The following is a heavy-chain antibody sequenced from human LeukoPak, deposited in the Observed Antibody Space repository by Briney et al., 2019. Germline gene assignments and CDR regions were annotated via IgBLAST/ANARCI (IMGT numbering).Heavy chain of an antibody. Sequence: GASVKVSCKASGYTFTGYYMHWVRQAPGQGLEWMGWINPNSGGTNYAQKFQGRVTMTRDTSISTAYMELSRLRSDDTAVYYCARDRSSDFFVGVAVAGYFDYWGQGTLVTVSS. CDR1: GYTFTGYY. J-gene: IGHJ4*02. V-gene: IGHV1-2*02. D-gene: IGHD6-19*01. CDR2: INPNSGGT. CDR3: ARDRSSDFFVGVAVAGYFDY.